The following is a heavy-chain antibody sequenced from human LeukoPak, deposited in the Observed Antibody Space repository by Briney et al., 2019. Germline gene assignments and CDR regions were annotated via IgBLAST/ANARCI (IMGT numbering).Heavy chain of an antibody. CDR3: ARGWWELLG. CDR1: GFTFSSYW. V-gene: IGHV3-7*01. J-gene: IGHJ4*02. CDR2: IKQDGSEK. Sequence: GGSLRLTCAASGFTFSSYWMSWVRQAPGKGREWGANIKQDGSEKYYVDSVKGRFTICRDNAENSLYLEMNSLRAEDTAVYYCARGWWELLGWGQGNLVTVSS. D-gene: IGHD1-26*01.